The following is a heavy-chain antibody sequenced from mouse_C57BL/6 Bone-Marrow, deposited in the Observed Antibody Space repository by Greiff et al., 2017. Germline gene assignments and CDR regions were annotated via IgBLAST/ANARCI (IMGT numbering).Heavy chain of an antibody. D-gene: IGHD2-2*01. V-gene: IGHV1-55*01. CDR3: ARGGYDAGDY. J-gene: IGHJ2*01. CDR1: GYTFTSYW. CDR2: IYPGSGST. Sequence: QVHVKQPGAELVKPGASVKMSCKASGYTFTSYWITWVKQRPGQGLEWIGDIYPGSGSTNYNEKFKSKATLTVDTSSSTAYMQLSSLTSEDSAVYYCARGGYDAGDYWGQGTTLTVSS.